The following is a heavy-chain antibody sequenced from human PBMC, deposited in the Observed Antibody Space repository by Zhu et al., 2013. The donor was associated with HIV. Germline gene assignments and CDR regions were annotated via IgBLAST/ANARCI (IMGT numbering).Heavy chain of an antibody. CDR3: ARNVAAAHIVVVTAIPRRGSAFDI. J-gene: IGHJ3*02. CDR1: GGTFSSYT. CDR2: IIPILGIA. D-gene: IGHD2-21*02. Sequence: QVQLVQSGAEVKKPGSSVKVSCKASGGTFSSYTISWVRQAPGQGLEWMGRIIPILGIANYAQKFQGRVTITADKSTSTAYMELSSLRSEDTAVYYCARNVAAAHIVVVTAIPRRGSAFDIWGQGTMVTVSS. V-gene: IGHV1-69*02.